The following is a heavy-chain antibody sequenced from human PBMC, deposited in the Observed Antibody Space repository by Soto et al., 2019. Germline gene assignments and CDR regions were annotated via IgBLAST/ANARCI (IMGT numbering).Heavy chain of an antibody. V-gene: IGHV1-8*01. CDR1: GYTFTSYD. J-gene: IGHJ6*02. CDR3: ARGYSGHDQRDGMDV. CDR2: MNPSSDNT. Sequence: QVHLVQSGAEVKKPGASVKVSCEASGYTFTSYDINWVRQAAGQGLEWMGWMNPSSDNTAYAQQFQGRVVMTRKDAISTAYMELGSLRPEDTAVDYCARGYSGHDQRDGMDVWGQGTTVTVSS. D-gene: IGHD5-12*01.